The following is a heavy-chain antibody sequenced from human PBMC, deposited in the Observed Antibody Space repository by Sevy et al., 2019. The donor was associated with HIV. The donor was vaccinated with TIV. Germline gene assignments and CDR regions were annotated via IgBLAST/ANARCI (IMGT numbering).Heavy chain of an antibody. CDR1: GFTFSSYS. CDR2: IISSSSYI. CDR3: ARETMVRGVISY. D-gene: IGHD3-10*01. V-gene: IGHV3-21*01. Sequence: GGSLRLSCAASGFTFSSYSMNWVRQAPGKGLEWVSSIISSSSYIYYADSVKGRFTISRDNAKNSLYLQMNSLRAEDTAVYYCARETMVRGVISYWGQGTLVTVSS. J-gene: IGHJ4*02.